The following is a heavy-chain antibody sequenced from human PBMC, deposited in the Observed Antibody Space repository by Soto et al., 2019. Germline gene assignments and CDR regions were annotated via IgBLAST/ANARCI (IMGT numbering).Heavy chain of an antibody. J-gene: IGHJ5*02. Sequence: QVQLVQSGAEVKKPGSSVKVSCKASGGTFSSYTISWVRQAPGQGLEWMGRIIPILGIANYAQKFQGRVTITADKSTSTAYREQSRLRSEDTAVYYCAREGCGWWFWFDPWGQGALVTVSS. CDR2: IIPILGIA. CDR1: GGTFSSYT. D-gene: IGHD6-19*01. V-gene: IGHV1-69*08. CDR3: AREGCGWWFWFDP.